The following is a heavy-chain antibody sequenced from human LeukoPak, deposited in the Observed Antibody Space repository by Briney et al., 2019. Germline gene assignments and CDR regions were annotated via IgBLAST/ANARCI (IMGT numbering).Heavy chain of an antibody. CDR1: GDSISSSSYY. V-gene: IGHV4-39*07. D-gene: IGHD1-1*01. Sequence: KPSETLSLTCTVSGDSISSSSYYWGWIRQPPGKGLEWIASIYYSGSTYYNPSLKSRVTISVDTSKNQFSLKLSSVTAADTAVYYCARVLTQDRTGTISDATDYWGQGTLVTVSS. CDR2: IYYSGST. J-gene: IGHJ4*02. CDR3: ARVLTQDRTGTISDATDY.